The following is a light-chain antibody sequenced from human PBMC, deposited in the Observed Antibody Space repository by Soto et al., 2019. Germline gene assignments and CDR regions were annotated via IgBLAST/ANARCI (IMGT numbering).Light chain of an antibody. CDR1: QDIRDN. CDR3: QQSLSTTIT. Sequence: DIQMTQSPSSLSASVGDRVAITCRASQDIRDNLNWYQQKPGKAPKLLMSAATTLERGAPSRFSGSGSETGFTLIISSLQPEDSATYFCQQSLSTTITFGGGTRVEIK. V-gene: IGKV1-39*01. CDR2: AAT. J-gene: IGKJ4*01.